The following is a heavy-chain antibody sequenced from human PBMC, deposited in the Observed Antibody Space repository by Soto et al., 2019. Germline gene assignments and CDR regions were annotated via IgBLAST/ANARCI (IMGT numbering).Heavy chain of an antibody. J-gene: IGHJ5*02. D-gene: IGHD2-8*01. CDR2: INQDGSDQ. CDR1: VFTFSSHW. V-gene: IGHV3-7*01. CDR3: ATSMRHTLNP. Sequence: EVQVVESGGGLVQPGGSLRLSCAASVFTFSSHWMTWVRQVPGKGLEWVANINQDGSDQYYVDSVKGRFTISRDNAQNSQCLHMNSRKVEETAVYYCATSMRHTLNPWGQGTLVTVSS.